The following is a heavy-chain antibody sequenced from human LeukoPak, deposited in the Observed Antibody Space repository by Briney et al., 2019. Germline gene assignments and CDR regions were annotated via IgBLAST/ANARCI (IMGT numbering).Heavy chain of an antibody. CDR1: GGSISNYY. D-gene: IGHD6-19*01. CDR3: ARDFNAVAGALDY. V-gene: IGHV4-59*01. CDR2: IYNNGRT. J-gene: IGHJ4*02. Sequence: SETLSLTCTVSGGSISNYYWSWIRQTPGKGLEWIGYIYNNGRTNYNPSLKSRVTISVDTSKSQFFLKLSSVTAADTAVYYCARDFNAVAGALDYWGQGTLVTVSS.